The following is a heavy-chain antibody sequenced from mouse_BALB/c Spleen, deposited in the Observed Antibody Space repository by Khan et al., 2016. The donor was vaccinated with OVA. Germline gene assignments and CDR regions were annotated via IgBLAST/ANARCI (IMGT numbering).Heavy chain of an antibody. CDR1: GYTFTDYS. D-gene: IGHD2-10*02. Sequence: VQLKQSGPELKKPGETVKISCKASGYTFTDYSMHWVKQAPGKGLKWMGWINTETGEPTYADDFKGRFAFSLETSASTAYLQINNLKNEDTATYFCASGLKYGNFDYWGQGTTLTVSS. CDR2: INTETGEP. J-gene: IGHJ2*01. V-gene: IGHV9-2-1*01. CDR3: ASGLKYGNFDY.